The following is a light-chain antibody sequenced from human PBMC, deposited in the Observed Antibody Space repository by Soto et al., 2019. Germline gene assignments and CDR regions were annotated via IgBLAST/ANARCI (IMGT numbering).Light chain of an antibody. CDR1: QRVDDSH. V-gene: IGKV3-20*01. J-gene: IGKJ5*01. CDR3: QQYRRSPTT. Sequence: ALTQYPSTLCLTLGARATLPCRTSQRVDDSHLAWYQLRPGQAPRLLIYGASTRATGIPDRFSGSGSGTDFSLTIRGLKPEDFAVYYCQQYRRSPTTFGQGTRLEIK. CDR2: GAS.